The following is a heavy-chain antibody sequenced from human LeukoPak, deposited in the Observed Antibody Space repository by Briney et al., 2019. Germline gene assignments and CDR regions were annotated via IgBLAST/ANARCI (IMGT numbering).Heavy chain of an antibody. CDR3: ARSGLWFGDKEDY. Sequence: PGGSLRLSRAASGFPFSSHSMNWVRPAPGKGLEWVSSISSSSSYIYYADSVKGRFTISRDNAKNSLCLQMNSLRAEDTAVYYCARSGLWFGDKEDYWGQGTLVTVSS. CDR2: ISSSSSYI. D-gene: IGHD3-10*01. J-gene: IGHJ4*02. V-gene: IGHV3-21*01. CDR1: GFPFSSHS.